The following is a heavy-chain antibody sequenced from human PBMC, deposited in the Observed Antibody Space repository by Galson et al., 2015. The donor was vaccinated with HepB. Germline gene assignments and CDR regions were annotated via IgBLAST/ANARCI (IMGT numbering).Heavy chain of an antibody. CDR1: GFTFSSYA. V-gene: IGHV3-23*01. Sequence: SLRLSCAASGFTFSSYAMTWVRQAPGKGLEWVSSISAGAGTTYYADSVKGRFTISRDNSKSTLFLQMNSLRAEDTAVYYCAKDREMATIDVDYWGQGTLVTVSS. J-gene: IGHJ4*02. CDR3: AKDREMATIDVDY. CDR2: ISAGAGTT. D-gene: IGHD5-24*01.